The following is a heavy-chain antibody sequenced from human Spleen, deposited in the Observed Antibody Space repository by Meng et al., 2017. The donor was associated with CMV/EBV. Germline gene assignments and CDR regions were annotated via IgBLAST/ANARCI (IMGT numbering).Heavy chain of an antibody. CDR2: INPSDGST. V-gene: IGHV1-46*01. J-gene: IGHJ4*02. D-gene: IGHD3-22*01. Sequence: ASVKVSCKASGYTFTSFHMHWVRQAPGQGPEWMAIINPSDGSTSYAQKFQGRVTMTRDTSTNTVYMELSSLRPEDTAMYFCARGRVFGYYESSDTMGVPFDYWGQGTLVTVSS. CDR3: ARGRVFGYYESSDTMGVPFDY. CDR1: GYTFTSFH.